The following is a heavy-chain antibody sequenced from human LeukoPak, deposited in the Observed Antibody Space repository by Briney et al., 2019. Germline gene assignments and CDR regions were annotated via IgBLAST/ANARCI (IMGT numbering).Heavy chain of an antibody. J-gene: IGHJ4*02. CDR2: ISSSSSYI. CDR1: GFTFSSYS. Sequence: GGSLRLSCAASGFTFSSYSMNWVRQAPGKGPEWVSSISSSSSYIYYADSVKGRFTISRDNAKNSLYLQMNSLRAEDTAVYYCAREQYYYDSSGYFDYWGQGTLVTVSS. CDR3: AREQYYYDSSGYFDY. V-gene: IGHV3-21*01. D-gene: IGHD3-22*01.